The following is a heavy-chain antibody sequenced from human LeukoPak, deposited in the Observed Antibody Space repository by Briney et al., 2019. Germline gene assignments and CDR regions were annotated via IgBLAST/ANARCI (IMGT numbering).Heavy chain of an antibody. J-gene: IGHJ3*02. Sequence: GGSLRLSCAASGFTFSSYAMSWVRQAPGKGLEWVSAISGSGGSTYYADSVKGRFTISRDNSKNTLYLQMNSLRAEDTAVYYCAKEALDYYDSSGYSDAFDIWGQGTMVTVSS. CDR1: GFTFSSYA. CDR2: ISGSGGST. V-gene: IGHV3-23*01. D-gene: IGHD3-22*01. CDR3: AKEALDYYDSSGYSDAFDI.